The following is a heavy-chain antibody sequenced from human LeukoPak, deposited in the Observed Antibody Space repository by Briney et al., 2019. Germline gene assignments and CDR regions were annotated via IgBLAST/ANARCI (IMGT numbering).Heavy chain of an antibody. J-gene: IGHJ3*02. CDR3: ARERCSSTNCYDAFDI. D-gene: IGHD2-2*01. Sequence: WASVKVSCKASGYTFTSYYIHWVRQAPGRGLEWTGIVHPNGGSTSYSQRFQGRVSTIRDMSTSTVYMELSSLTSEDTAVYYCARERCSSTNCYDAFDIWGQGTMVTVSS. CDR1: GYTFTSYY. V-gene: IGHV1-46*01. CDR2: VHPNGGST.